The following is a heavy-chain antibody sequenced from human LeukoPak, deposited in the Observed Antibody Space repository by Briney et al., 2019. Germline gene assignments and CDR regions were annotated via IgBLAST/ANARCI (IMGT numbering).Heavy chain of an antibody. D-gene: IGHD1-26*01. Sequence: SETLSLTCTVSGGSISSYYWSWIRQPAGKGLEWIGEINHSGSTNYNPSLKSRVTISVDTSKNQFSLKLSSVTAADTAVYYCARVPIVGATPIDYWGQGTLVTVSS. CDR2: INHSGST. J-gene: IGHJ4*02. CDR3: ARVPIVGATPIDY. V-gene: IGHV4-34*01. CDR1: GGSISSYY.